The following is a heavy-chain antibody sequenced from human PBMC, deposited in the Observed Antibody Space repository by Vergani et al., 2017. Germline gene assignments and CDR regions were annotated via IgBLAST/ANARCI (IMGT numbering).Heavy chain of an antibody. J-gene: IGHJ6*03. V-gene: IGHV1-69*01. CDR3: ARDRWEHPKDYYYMDV. D-gene: IGHD1-26*01. Sequence: QVQLVPSGAEVKKPGSSVKVSCKASGGTFSSYAISWVRQAPGQGLEWMGGIIPIFGTANYAQKFQGRVTITADESTSTAYMELSSLRSEDTAVYYCARDRWEHPKDYYYMDVWGKGTTVTVSS. CDR2: IIPIFGTA. CDR1: GGTFSSYA.